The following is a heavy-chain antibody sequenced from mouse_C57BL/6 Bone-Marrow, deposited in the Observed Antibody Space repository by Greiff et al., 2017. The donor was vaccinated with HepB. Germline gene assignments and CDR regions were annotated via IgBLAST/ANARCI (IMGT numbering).Heavy chain of an antibody. V-gene: IGHV14-2*01. D-gene: IGHD1-1*01. J-gene: IGHJ1*03. CDR3: ARSHFYYGSSLDWYFDV. Sequence: EVQLQQSGAELVKPGASVKLSCTASGFNIKDYYMHWVKQRTEQGLEWIGRIDPEDGETKYAPKFQGKATITADTSSNTDYLQPRSLTSEDTAVYYCARSHFYYGSSLDWYFDVWGTGTTVTVSS. CDR1: GFNIKDYY. CDR2: IDPEDGET.